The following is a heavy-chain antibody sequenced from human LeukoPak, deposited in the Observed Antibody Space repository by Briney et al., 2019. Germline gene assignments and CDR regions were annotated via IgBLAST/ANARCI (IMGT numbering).Heavy chain of an antibody. CDR1: EFTFSTYW. Sequence: GGSLRLSCAASEFTFSTYWLRWVRQAPGKGLEWVASIKQDGSEKYYVDSVKGRFTISRDNAKNSVYLQMNSLRAEDTAMYYCARRAANYDFWSGYNVWGKGTTVTVSS. V-gene: IGHV3-7*01. CDR3: ARRAANYDFWSGYNV. J-gene: IGHJ6*04. CDR2: IKQDGSEK. D-gene: IGHD3-3*01.